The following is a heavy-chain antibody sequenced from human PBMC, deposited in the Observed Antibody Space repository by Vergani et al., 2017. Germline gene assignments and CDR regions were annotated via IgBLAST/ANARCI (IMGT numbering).Heavy chain of an antibody. CDR1: GGSISSGAFS. Sequence: QLQLQESGSGLVKPSQTLSLNCAASGGSISSGAFSWGWIRQPPGRGLQWIGQIFQSGSTDYNASLKSRVNSSLDKSKNHFSLSLSSVTAADTAVYYCEQRNNVVRETDYFDYWGQGILVTVSS. CDR3: EQRNNVVRETDYFDY. J-gene: IGHJ4*02. CDR2: IFQSGST. D-gene: IGHD3-10*01. V-gene: IGHV4-30-2*01.